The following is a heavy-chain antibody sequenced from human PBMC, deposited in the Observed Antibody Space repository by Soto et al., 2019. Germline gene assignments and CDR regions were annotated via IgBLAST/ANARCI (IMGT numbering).Heavy chain of an antibody. V-gene: IGHV4-34*01. D-gene: IGHD3-16*02. J-gene: IGHJ4*02. CDR1: GGSFSGYY. CDR3: ARALHLLLHLGELAFHFDY. CDR2: INHSGST. Sequence: SETLSLTCAVYGGSFSGYYWSWIRQPPGKGLEWIGEINHSGSTNYNPSLKSRVTISVDTSKNQFSLKLSSVTAADTAVYYCARALHLLLHLGELAFHFDYLGQGTLVTV.